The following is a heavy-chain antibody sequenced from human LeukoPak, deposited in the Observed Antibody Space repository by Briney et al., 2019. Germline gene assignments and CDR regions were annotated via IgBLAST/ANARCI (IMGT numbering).Heavy chain of an antibody. V-gene: IGHV3-30*18. Sequence: PGGSLRLSCAAPGFIFSTHGMHWVRQAPGKGLEWVSLIYYDGSTKYYADSVKGRFTISRDNSKSTLYLQLNSLRAEDTAVYYCAKDRHFYGAGTYYNLDYWGQGTLVTVSS. J-gene: IGHJ4*02. D-gene: IGHD3-10*01. CDR3: AKDRHFYGAGTYYNLDY. CDR1: GFIFSTHG. CDR2: IYYDGSTK.